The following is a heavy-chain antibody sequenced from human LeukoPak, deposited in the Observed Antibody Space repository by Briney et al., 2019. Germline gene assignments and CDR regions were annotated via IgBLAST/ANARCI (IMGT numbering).Heavy chain of an antibody. D-gene: IGHD3-10*01. J-gene: IGHJ4*02. V-gene: IGHV3-7*01. CDR1: GFTFSSYW. CDR3: ARDLVRGVSGTFGGY. Sequence: PGGSLRLSCAASGFTFSSYWMSWVRQAPGKGLEWVANIKQDGSEKYYVDSVKGRFTISRDNAKNSLNLQMNSLRAEDTAVYYCARDLVRGVSGTFGGYWGQGTLVTVSS. CDR2: IKQDGSEK.